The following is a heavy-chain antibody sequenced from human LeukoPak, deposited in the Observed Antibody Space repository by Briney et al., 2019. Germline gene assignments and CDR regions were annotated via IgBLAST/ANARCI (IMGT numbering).Heavy chain of an antibody. Sequence: ASVKVSCKASGGTFSSYAISWVRQAPGQGLEWMGGIIPIFGTANYAQKFQGRVTITTDESTSTAYMELGSLRSEDTAVYYCARTLLSDYYYYYYMDVWGKGTTVTVSS. CDR2: IIPIFGTA. D-gene: IGHD2-21*02. CDR1: GGTFSSYA. J-gene: IGHJ6*03. V-gene: IGHV1-69*05. CDR3: ARTLLSDYYYYYYMDV.